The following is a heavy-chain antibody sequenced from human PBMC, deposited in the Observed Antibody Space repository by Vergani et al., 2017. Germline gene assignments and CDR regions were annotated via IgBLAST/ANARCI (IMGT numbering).Heavy chain of an antibody. D-gene: IGHD2-15*01. CDR2: IYYSGST. V-gene: IGHV4-59*01. CDR3: ARLARGGSSPDY. J-gene: IGHJ4*02. CDR1: GGSISSYY. Sequence: QVQLQESGPGLVKPSETLSLTCTVSGGSISSYYWSWIPQPPAKGLEWIGYIYYSGSTNYNPSLKSRVTISVDTSKNQFSLKLSSVTAADTAVYYCARLARGGSSPDYWGQGTLVTVSS.